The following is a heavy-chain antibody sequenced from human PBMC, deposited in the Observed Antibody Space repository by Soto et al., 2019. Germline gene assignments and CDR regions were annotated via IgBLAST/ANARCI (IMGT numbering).Heavy chain of an antibody. V-gene: IGHV3-9*01. CDR1: GFTFDDYA. J-gene: IGHJ4*02. CDR2: ISWNSGSI. D-gene: IGHD5-12*01. Sequence: EVQLVESGGGLVQPGRSLRLSCAASGFTFDDYAMHWVRQGPGKGLEWVSGISWNSGSIVYADSVKGRFTISRDNAKNSLYLQINSLRAEDTAFYYCARDTFLDIVTMGDYWGQGNLVPVSS. CDR3: ARDTFLDIVTMGDY.